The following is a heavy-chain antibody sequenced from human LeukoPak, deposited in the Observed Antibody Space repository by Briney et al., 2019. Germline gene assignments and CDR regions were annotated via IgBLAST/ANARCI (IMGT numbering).Heavy chain of an antibody. D-gene: IGHD1-26*01. CDR1: GFTFSDYY. V-gene: IGHV3-11*04. CDR2: ISNSGRTT. J-gene: IGHJ4*02. CDR3: ARERSYDLDY. Sequence: GGSLRLSCAASGFTFSDYYMSWIRQAPGKGLEWVSYISNSGRTTYYADSVKGRFTISRDNAKNSLYLQMNSLRAEDTAVYYCARERSYDLDYWGQRTLVTVSS.